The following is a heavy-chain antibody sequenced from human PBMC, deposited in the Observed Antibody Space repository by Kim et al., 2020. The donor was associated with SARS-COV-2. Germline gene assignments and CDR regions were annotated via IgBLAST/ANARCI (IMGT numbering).Heavy chain of an antibody. CDR1: GFTFDDYA. CDR3: AKPYCSGGSCYSSRRAYYYYYGMDV. Sequence: GGSLRLSCAASGFTFDDYAMHWVRQAPGKGLEWVSGISWNSGSIGYADSVKGRFTISRDNAKNSLYLQMNSLRAEDTALYYCAKPYCSGGSCYSSRRAYYYYYGMDVWGQGTTVTVSS. J-gene: IGHJ6*02. V-gene: IGHV3-9*01. CDR2: ISWNSGSI. D-gene: IGHD2-15*01.